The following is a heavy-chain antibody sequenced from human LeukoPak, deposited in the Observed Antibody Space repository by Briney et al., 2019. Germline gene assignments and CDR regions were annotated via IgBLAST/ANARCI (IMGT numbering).Heavy chain of an antibody. Sequence: PSETLSLTCTVSGGSISSYYWSWIRQPPGKGLEWIGYIYYSGSTNYNPSLKSRVTISVDTSKNQFSLKLSSVTAADTAVYYCARGREEQWLEKGGYCFDYWGQGTLVTVSS. V-gene: IGHV4-59*01. J-gene: IGHJ4*02. D-gene: IGHD6-19*01. CDR3: ARGREEQWLEKGGYCFDY. CDR2: IYYSGST. CDR1: GGSISSYY.